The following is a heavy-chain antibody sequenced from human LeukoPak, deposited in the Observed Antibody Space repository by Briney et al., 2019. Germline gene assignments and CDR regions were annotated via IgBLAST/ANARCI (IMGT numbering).Heavy chain of an antibody. V-gene: IGHV3-74*01. J-gene: IGHJ4*02. Sequence: GSLRVSCAASGFTFNYFWMHWGRQVPGKGPVWVSGINNDGTATYYADSVKGRFTISRDNAKNTVYLQMNGLRAEDTSVYFCATVSEYWGQGTLVTVSS. CDR3: ATVSEY. CDR2: INNDGTAT. CDR1: GFTFNYFW.